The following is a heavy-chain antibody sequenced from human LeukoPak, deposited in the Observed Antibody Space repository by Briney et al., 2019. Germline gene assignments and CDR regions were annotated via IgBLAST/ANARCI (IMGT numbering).Heavy chain of an antibody. V-gene: IGHV4-34*01. CDR3: ARLILWFGELLPD. J-gene: IGHJ4*02. CDR2: INHSGST. Sequence: SETLSLTCAVYGGSFSGYYWSWIRQPPGKGLEWIGEINHSGSTNYNPSLKSRVTISVDTSKNQFSLRLSSVTAADTAVYYCARLILWFGELLPDWGQGTLVTVSS. CDR1: GGSFSGYY. D-gene: IGHD3-10*01.